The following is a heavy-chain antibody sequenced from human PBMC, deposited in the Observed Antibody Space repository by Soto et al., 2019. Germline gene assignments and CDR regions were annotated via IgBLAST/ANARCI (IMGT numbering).Heavy chain of an antibody. Sequence: EVQLLESGGGLVQPGESLRLSCAVSGFIFRYYYMSWVRQAPGKGPEWVSGIDESGDRTYYADSMEGRVTISRDNSKDTLYLQMNSLRADDTAVYYCALVTQNASPRRAHWGQGTLVTVSS. CDR3: ALVTQNASPRRAH. CDR2: IDESGDRT. J-gene: IGHJ4*02. CDR1: GFIFRYYY. V-gene: IGHV3-23*01. D-gene: IGHD2-21*02.